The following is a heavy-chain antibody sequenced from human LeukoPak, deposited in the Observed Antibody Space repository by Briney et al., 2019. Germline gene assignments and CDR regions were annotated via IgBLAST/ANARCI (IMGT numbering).Heavy chain of an antibody. CDR2: ISYSGST. CDR1: GGSISSYY. V-gene: IGHV4-59*01. Sequence: SETLSLTCTVSGGSISSYYWSWIRQPPGKGLEWIGYISYSGSTNYNPSLKSRVIISLDTSKNQFSLKLSSVTAADTAVYYCARDMTTFDYWGQGTLVTVSS. J-gene: IGHJ4*02. CDR3: ARDMTTFDY. D-gene: IGHD4-17*01.